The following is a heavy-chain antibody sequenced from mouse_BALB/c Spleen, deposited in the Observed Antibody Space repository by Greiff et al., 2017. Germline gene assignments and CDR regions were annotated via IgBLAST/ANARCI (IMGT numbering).Heavy chain of an antibody. D-gene: IGHD2-1*01. Sequence: EVKLMESGGGLVQPGGSLKLSCAASGFTFSSYGMSWVRQTPDKRLELVATINSNGGSTYYPDSVKGRFTISRDNAKNTLYLQMSSLKSEDTAMYYCARDRSTMAFDYWGQGTTLTVSS. V-gene: IGHV5-6-3*01. J-gene: IGHJ2*01. CDR2: INSNGGST. CDR3: ARDRSTMAFDY. CDR1: GFTFSSYG.